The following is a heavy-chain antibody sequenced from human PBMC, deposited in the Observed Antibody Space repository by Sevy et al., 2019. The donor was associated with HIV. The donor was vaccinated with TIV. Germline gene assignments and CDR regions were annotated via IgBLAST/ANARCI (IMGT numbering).Heavy chain of an antibody. J-gene: IGHJ4*02. CDR3: ANGCSNGGANDCFNQ. D-gene: IGHD2-21*01. V-gene: IGHV3-30*18. CDR1: GFTFSGHG. CDR2: ISHDGRST. Sequence: GGSLRLSCAASGFTFSGHGMHWVRQAPGKGLEWLAVISHDGRSTFDADSVKGRFTTSSNNSKNTSFLQMNILTAAETAADSSANGCSNGGANDCFNQWGQGTLVTVSS.